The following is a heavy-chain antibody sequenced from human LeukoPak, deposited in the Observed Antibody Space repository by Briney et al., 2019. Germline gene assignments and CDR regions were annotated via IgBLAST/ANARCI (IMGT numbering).Heavy chain of an antibody. J-gene: IGHJ4*02. CDR3: ARCYCSGGSCYLYYFDY. V-gene: IGHV7-4-1*02. CDR1: GYTFTSYA. D-gene: IGHD2-15*01. CDR2: INTNTGNP. Sequence: ASVKVSCKASGYTFTSYAMNWVRQAPGQGLEWMGWINTNTGNPTYAQGFTGRFVFSLDTSVSTAYLQISSLKAEDTAVYYCARCYCSGGSCYLYYFDYWGQGTLVTVSS.